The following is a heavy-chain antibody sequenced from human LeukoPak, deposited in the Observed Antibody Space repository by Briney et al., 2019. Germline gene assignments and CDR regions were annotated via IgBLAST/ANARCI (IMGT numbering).Heavy chain of an antibody. CDR1: GFTFSLYA. J-gene: IGHJ5*02. V-gene: IGHV3-33*01. D-gene: IGHD2-2*01. CDR3: ARGRIPTAPHDWFDP. CDR2: IWSDGSKK. Sequence: PGGSLRLSCAASGFTFSLYAMHWVRQAPGKGLEWVAVIWSDGSKKYYADSVKGRFTISRDNSKNTLFLEMSSLRVEDTAVYFCARGRIPTAPHDWFDPWGQGTLVTVSS.